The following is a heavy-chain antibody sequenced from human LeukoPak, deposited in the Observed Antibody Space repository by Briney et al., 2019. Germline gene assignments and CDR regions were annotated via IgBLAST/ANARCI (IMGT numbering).Heavy chain of an antibody. D-gene: IGHD1-1*01. V-gene: IGHV4-34*01. CDR1: GGPFSGYY. CDR3: ASVGYRHYYYYMAV. Sequence: PSETLSITCAVYGGPFSGYYWNWIRQPPGKGLSWIGENNHSGITNYDPSLKSRVTISVDTSKNQFSLKLSSVTAADTAVYYCASVGYRHYYYYMAVWGKGTTVTVSS. J-gene: IGHJ6*03. CDR2: NNHSGIT.